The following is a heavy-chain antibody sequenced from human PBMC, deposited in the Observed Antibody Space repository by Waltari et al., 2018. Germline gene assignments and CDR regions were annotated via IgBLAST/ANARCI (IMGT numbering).Heavy chain of an antibody. Sequence: QVQLQQWGAGLLKPSETLSLTCAVYGGSFSGYYWRWIRQPPGKGREWIGEINHSGSTNYNPSLKSRVTISVDTSKNQFSLKLSSVTAADTAVYYCARAFDWLLYPLPDYWGQGTLVTVSS. V-gene: IGHV4-34*01. CDR3: ARAFDWLLYPLPDY. D-gene: IGHD3-9*01. J-gene: IGHJ4*02. CDR1: GGSFSGYY. CDR2: INHSGST.